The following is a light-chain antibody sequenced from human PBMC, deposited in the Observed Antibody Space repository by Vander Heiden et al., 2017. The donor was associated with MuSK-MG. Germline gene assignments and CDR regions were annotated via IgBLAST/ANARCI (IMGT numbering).Light chain of an antibody. CDR3: QEYGSSSYT. CDR2: GAS. V-gene: IGKV3-20*01. J-gene: IGKJ2*01. Sequence: IVLTQSLGTLSLSPGERATLSCRASQSVSSSYLAWYQQTPGQAPRLLIYGASSAATGLPDRLSRSGSGTDFTLTMSRLAPEDVTVYYCQEYGSSSYTFGQGTRLEIK. CDR1: QSVSSSY.